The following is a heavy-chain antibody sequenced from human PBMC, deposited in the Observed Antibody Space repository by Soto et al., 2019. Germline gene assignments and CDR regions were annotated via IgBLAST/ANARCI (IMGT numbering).Heavy chain of an antibody. V-gene: IGHV3-53*01. Sequence: ASVKVSCAASGFTVSSNYVSWVRQAPGKGLEWVSVIYSGGSTYYADSVRGRFTISRDNSKNTPYLQKKSLRAEDTAVYYCARDPPATRHGMDVWGQGTTVTVSS. J-gene: IGHJ6*02. CDR1: GFTVSSNY. CDR3: ARDPPATRHGMDV. CDR2: IYSGGST.